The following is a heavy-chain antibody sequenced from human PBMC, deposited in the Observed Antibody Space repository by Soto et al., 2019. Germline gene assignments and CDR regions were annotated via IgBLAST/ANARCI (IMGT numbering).Heavy chain of an antibody. CDR1: GFTFSNAW. CDR2: IKSKTDGGTT. V-gene: IGHV3-15*01. CDR3: TTDLRCVVVVAATWGDLDY. J-gene: IGHJ4*02. D-gene: IGHD2-15*01. Sequence: EVQLVESGGGLVKPGGSLRLSCAASGFTFSNAWMSWVRQAPGKGLEWVGRIKSKTDGGTTDYAAPVKGRFTISRDDSKNTLYLQMNSLKTEDTAVYYCTTDLRCVVVVAATWGDLDYWGQGTLVTVSS.